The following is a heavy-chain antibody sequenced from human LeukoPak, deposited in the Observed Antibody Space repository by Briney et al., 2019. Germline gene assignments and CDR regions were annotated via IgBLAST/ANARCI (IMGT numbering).Heavy chain of an antibody. Sequence: GGSLRLSCAASGFTFSSYAMHWVRQAPGKGLEWVAVISYDGSNKYYADSVKGRFTISRDNSKNTLYLQMNSLRAEDTAVYYCAKRQWYSSSWFDYWGQGTLVTVSS. CDR1: GFTFSSYA. CDR3: AKRQWYSSSWFDY. V-gene: IGHV3-30-3*02. CDR2: ISYDGSNK. D-gene: IGHD6-13*01. J-gene: IGHJ5*01.